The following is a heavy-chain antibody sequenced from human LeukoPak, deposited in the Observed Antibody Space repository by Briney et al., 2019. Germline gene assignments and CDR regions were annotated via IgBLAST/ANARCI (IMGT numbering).Heavy chain of an antibody. J-gene: IGHJ4*02. Sequence: ASVKLSCKASGFTFTSSAVQWVRQARGQRLEWIGWIVVGSGNTNYAQKFQERVTITRDMSTSTAYMELSSLRSEDTAVYYCAAAPTGGAAGFDYWGQGTLVTVSS. CDR3: AAAPTGGAAGFDY. V-gene: IGHV1-58*01. CDR1: GFTFTSSA. CDR2: IVVGSGNT. D-gene: IGHD6-13*01.